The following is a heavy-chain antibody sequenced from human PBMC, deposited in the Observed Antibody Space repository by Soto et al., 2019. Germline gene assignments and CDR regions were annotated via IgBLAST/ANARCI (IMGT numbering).Heavy chain of an antibody. CDR1: GFSFRGYA. CDR2: ISGSGGST. D-gene: IGHD3-22*01. CDR3: AKVGVFYYDSSGYDY. J-gene: IGHJ4*02. Sequence: EVQLLESGGGLVQPGGSLRLSCAASGFSFRGYAMSWVRQAPGKGLEWVSAISGSGGSTYYADSVKGRFTISRDNSKNTLYLQMNSLRAEDTAVYYCAKVGVFYYDSSGYDYWGQGTLVTVSS. V-gene: IGHV3-23*01.